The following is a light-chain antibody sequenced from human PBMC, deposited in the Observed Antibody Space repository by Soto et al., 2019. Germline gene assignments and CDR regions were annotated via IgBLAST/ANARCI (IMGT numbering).Light chain of an antibody. Sequence: QSALTQPASVSGSPGQSITISCTGTSSDVGSYKLVSRYQQHSGKASKLMVYDVSQWPSGVSNRFSGSKSGYTASLTISGLQAEDEADYYGCSYSGSTWSYVFGSGTELTV. CDR1: SSDVGSYKL. CDR3: CSYSGSTWSYV. V-gene: IGLV2-23*02. CDR2: DVS. J-gene: IGLJ1*01.